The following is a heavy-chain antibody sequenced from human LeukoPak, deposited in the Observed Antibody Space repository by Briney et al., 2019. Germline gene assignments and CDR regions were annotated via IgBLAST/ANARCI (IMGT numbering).Heavy chain of an antibody. CDR1: GGSISSSNYY. CDR2: IYYSGST. CDR3: ARVGGSYNY. D-gene: IGHD1-26*01. J-gene: IGHJ4*02. Sequence: SETLSLTCTVSGGSISSSNYYWGWIRQPPGKGLEWIGSIYYSGSTYYNPSLKSRGTISVDTSKNQFSLKLTSVTATDTAVYYCARVGGSYNYWGQGTLVTVSS. V-gene: IGHV4-39*01.